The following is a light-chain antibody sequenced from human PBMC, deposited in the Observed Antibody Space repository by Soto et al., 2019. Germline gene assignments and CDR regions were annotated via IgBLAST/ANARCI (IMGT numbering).Light chain of an antibody. CDR2: AVS. Sequence: QSALTQPASVSGSPGQSITISCTGTSNDVGSYDFVSWYQQHPDKAPRLMIYAVSNRPSGVSDRFSGSESGNTASLTISGLQAEEEADYYCISFTNSHIYVFGTGTKVTVL. CDR1: SNDVGSYDF. CDR3: ISFTNSHIYV. V-gene: IGLV2-14*01. J-gene: IGLJ1*01.